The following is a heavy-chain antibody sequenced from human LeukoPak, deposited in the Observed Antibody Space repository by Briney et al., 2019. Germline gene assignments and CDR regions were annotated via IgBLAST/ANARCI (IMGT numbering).Heavy chain of an antibody. J-gene: IGHJ3*02. V-gene: IGHV3-9*01. D-gene: IGHD4-23*01. Sequence: GGSLRLSCAASGFSFDDYAMHWVRQAPGKGLQWVSGISWDGATIGYADSVKGRFTISRDNAKNSLYLQMNSLRAEDTALYYCARSYGGNSVAAFDIWGQGTMVTVSS. CDR2: ISWDGATI. CDR1: GFSFDDYA. CDR3: ARSYGGNSVAAFDI.